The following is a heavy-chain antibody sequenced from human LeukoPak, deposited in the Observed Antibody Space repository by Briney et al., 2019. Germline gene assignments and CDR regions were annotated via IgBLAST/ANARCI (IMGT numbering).Heavy chain of an antibody. CDR3: GLVVPAARGWFDP. Sequence: PGGSLRLSCAASGFTFSSYSMNWVRQAPGKGLEWVSYISSSSSTIYYADSVKGRFTISRDNAKNSLYLQMNSLRAEDTAVYYCGLVVPAARGWFDPWGQGTLVTVSS. D-gene: IGHD2-2*01. CDR1: GFTFSSYS. V-gene: IGHV3-48*01. J-gene: IGHJ5*02. CDR2: ISSSSSTI.